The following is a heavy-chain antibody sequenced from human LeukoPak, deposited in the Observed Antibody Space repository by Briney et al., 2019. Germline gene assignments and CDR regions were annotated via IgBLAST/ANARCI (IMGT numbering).Heavy chain of an antibody. CDR3: ARGGRIPTYYDFWSGYYHGLTGRYYYYYMDV. CDR1: GGTLSSYA. J-gene: IGHJ6*03. Sequence: ASVKVSCKASGGTLSSYAISWVRQAPGQGLEWMGGIIPIFGAANYAQKFQGRVTITADESTSTAYMELSSLRSEDTAVYYCARGGRIPTYYDFWSGYYHGLTGRYYYYYMDVWGKGTTVTVS. CDR2: IIPIFGAA. D-gene: IGHD3-3*01. V-gene: IGHV1-69*13.